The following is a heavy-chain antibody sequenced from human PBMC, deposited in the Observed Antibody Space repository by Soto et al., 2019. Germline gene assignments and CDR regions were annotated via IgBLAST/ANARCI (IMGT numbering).Heavy chain of an antibody. CDR3: AREGTGTYYYFDY. J-gene: IGHJ4*02. Sequence: GGSLRLSCAASGFTFSNYAMHWVRQAPGKGLEWLAVISYAGSNKYYADSVKGRFTISRDNSKNTLFLQMNSLRAEDTAVYYCAREGTGTYYYFDYWGQGTLVTVSS. V-gene: IGHV3-30-3*01. D-gene: IGHD1-26*01. CDR1: GFTFSNYA. CDR2: ISYAGSNK.